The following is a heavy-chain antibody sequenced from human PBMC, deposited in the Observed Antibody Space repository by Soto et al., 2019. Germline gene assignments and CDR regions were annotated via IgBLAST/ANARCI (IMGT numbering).Heavy chain of an antibody. CDR1: GYTFTSYG. J-gene: IGHJ3*02. V-gene: IGHV1-18*01. CDR2: ISAYYGNT. CDR3: AGFYFVGVVAAGDEAFDI. Sequence: ASVKVSCKASGYTFTSYGISWVRQAPGQGLEWMGWISAYYGNTNYAQKLQGRVTMTTDTSTSTAYMELRSLRSDDTAVYYCAGFYFVGVVAAGDEAFDIWGQGTMFTVS. D-gene: IGHD2-15*01.